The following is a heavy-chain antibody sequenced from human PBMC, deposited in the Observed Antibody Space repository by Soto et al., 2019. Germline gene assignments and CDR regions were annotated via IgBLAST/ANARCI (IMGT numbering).Heavy chain of an antibody. V-gene: IGHV1-69*02. CDR3: SRGHIAVAATRDH. J-gene: IGHJ1*01. CDR2: IIPILDIA. CDR1: GGTFSSYT. D-gene: IGHD6-19*01. Sequence: QVQLVQSGAEVKKPGSSVKVSCKASGGTFSSYTISWGRQAPGQGLEWMGRIIPILDIANYAQKFQGRVTLTEDKSTSTAYMELSSLRSEDTAVYYCSRGHIAVAATRDHWGQGTLVTVSS.